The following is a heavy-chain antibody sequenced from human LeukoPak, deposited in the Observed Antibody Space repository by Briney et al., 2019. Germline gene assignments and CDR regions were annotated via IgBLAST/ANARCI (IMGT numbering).Heavy chain of an antibody. CDR1: GGTFSSYA. Sequence: GASVKVSCKASGGTFSSYAISWVRPAPGQGLEWMGGIIPIFGTANYAQKFQGRVTITADESTSTAYMELSSLRSEDTAVYYCARVGAVAGTGDYWGQGTLVTVSS. J-gene: IGHJ4*02. V-gene: IGHV1-69*13. D-gene: IGHD6-19*01. CDR2: IIPIFGTA. CDR3: ARVGAVAGTGDY.